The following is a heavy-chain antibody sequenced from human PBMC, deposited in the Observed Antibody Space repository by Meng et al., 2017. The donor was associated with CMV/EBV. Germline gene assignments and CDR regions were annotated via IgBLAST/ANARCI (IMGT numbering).Heavy chain of an antibody. CDR1: GFTFDDYG. D-gene: IGHD2-2*01. CDR3: ARGVGNIVVVPAATYGTDV. Sequence: GESLKISCAASGFTFDDYGMSWVRQAPGKGLEWVSDINWNGGSTGYADSVKGRFTISRDNAKNSLYLQMNSLRAEDTALYYCARGVGNIVVVPAATYGTDVWGQGTTVTVSS. CDR2: INWNGGST. J-gene: IGHJ6*02. V-gene: IGHV3-20*04.